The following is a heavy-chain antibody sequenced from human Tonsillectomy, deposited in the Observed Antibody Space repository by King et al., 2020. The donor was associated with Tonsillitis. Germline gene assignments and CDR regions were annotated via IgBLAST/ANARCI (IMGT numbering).Heavy chain of an antibody. J-gene: IGHJ5*02. D-gene: IGHD4-17*01. CDR2: ISSRSSYI. CDR3: VSAPFYGAHGDWSDP. CDR1: GFTFSSFS. Sequence: VQLVESGGGLVKPGGSLRLSCAASGFTFSSFSMNWVRQAPGKGLEWVSSISSRSSYIYYADSVKGRFTISRDNANNSVYLQMNSLRAEDTAVYYCVSAPFYGAHGDWSDPWGQGTLVIVSS. V-gene: IGHV3-21*01.